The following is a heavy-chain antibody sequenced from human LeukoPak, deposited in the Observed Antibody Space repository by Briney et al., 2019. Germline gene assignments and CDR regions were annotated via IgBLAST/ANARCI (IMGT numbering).Heavy chain of an antibody. D-gene: IGHD6-13*01. V-gene: IGHV3-21*01. CDR1: GFTFSSYS. Sequence: GGSLRLSCAASGFTFSSYSMNWVRQAPGKGLEWVSSISSSSYIYYADSVKGRFTISRDNAKKSLYLQMSDLRAEDTAVYYCARVYSSSWYSGYLYMDVWGKGTTVTVSS. CDR3: ARVYSSSWYSGYLYMDV. J-gene: IGHJ6*03. CDR2: ISSSSYI.